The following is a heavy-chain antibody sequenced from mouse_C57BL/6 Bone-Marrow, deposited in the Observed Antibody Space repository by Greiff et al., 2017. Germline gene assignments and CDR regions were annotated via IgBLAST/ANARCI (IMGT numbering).Heavy chain of an antibody. CDR2: IHPNSGST. D-gene: IGHD1-1*01. CDR3: AREYYGSSPYYYAMDY. J-gene: IGHJ4*01. V-gene: IGHV1-64*01. Sequence: QVQLQQPGAELVKPGASVKLSCKASGYTFTSYWMHWVKQRPGQGLEWIGMIHPNSGSTNYNEKFKSKATLTVDKSSSPAYMQLSSLTSEDSAVYYCAREYYGSSPYYYAMDYWGQGTSVTVSS. CDR1: GYTFTSYW.